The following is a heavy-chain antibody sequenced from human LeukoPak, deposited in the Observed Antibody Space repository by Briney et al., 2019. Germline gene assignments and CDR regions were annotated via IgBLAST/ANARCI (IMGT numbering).Heavy chain of an antibody. CDR1: GYSISSGYY. D-gene: IGHD3-3*01. Sequence: PSETLSLTCAVSGYSISSGYYWSWIRQPPGKGLEWIGYIYYSGSTNYNPSLKSRVTISVDTSKNQFSLKLSSVTAADTAVYYCARTVLDFWSGYYGDYYYYYMDVWGKGTTVTVSS. CDR3: ARTVLDFWSGYYGDYYYYYMDV. CDR2: IYYSGST. V-gene: IGHV4-61*01. J-gene: IGHJ6*03.